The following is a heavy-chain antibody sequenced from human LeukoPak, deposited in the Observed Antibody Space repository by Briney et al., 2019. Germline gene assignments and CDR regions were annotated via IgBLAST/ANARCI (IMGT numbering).Heavy chain of an antibody. J-gene: IGHJ4*02. V-gene: IGHV4-34*01. CDR1: GGSFSGYY. CDR3: ARRSGPFGVVIKRSSHGPIGY. D-gene: IGHD3-3*01. CDR2: INHSGST. Sequence: SETLSLTCAVYGGSFSGYYWSWIRQPPGKGLEWIGEINHSGSTNYNPSLKSRVTISVDTSKNQFSLKLSSVTAADTALYYCARRSGPFGVVIKRSSHGPIGYWGQGTLVTVSS.